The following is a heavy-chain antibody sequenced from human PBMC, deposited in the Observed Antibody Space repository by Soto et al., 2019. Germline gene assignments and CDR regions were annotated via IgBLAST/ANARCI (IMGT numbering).Heavy chain of an antibody. J-gene: IGHJ6*03. Sequence: SETLSLTCTVSGGSISSYYWSWIRQPPGKGLEWIGYIYYSGSTNYNPSLKSRVTISVDTSKNQFSLKLSSVTAADTAVYYCARTTIVVVSAADINEGNRRDYYYYYYMDVWGKGTTVTVSS. CDR2: IYYSGST. CDR1: GGSISSYY. CDR3: ARTTIVVVSAADINEGNRRDYYYYYYMDV. D-gene: IGHD2-2*01. V-gene: IGHV4-59*01.